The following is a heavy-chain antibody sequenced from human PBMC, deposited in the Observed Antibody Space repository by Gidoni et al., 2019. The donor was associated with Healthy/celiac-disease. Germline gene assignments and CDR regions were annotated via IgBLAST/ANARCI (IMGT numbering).Heavy chain of an antibody. CDR2: ISYDGSNK. Sequence: QVQLVESGGGVVQPGRSLRLSCAASGFTFRSYAMHWVRQAPGKGLEWVAVISYDGSNKYYADSVKGRFTISRDNSKNTLYLQMNSLRAEDTAVYYCARAGYYDFWSGYYNDYYFDYWGQGTLVTVSS. CDR3: ARAGYYDFWSGYYNDYYFDY. D-gene: IGHD3-3*01. J-gene: IGHJ4*02. V-gene: IGHV3-30-3*01. CDR1: GFTFRSYA.